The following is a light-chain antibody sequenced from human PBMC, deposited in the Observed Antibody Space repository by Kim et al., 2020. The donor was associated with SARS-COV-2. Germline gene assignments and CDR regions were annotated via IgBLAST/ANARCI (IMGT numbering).Light chain of an antibody. Sequence: IVLTQSPGTLSFSPGERVTLSCRTSQSISSNYLAWYQQKPGRAPRLLFYGASSRATGIPYRFSGSGSAADFTLTIDRLVPAGFAVYFCHQSASSPSTFGQGTKREI. J-gene: IGKJ2*01. V-gene: IGKV3-20*01. CDR1: QSISSNY. CDR3: HQSASSPST. CDR2: GAS.